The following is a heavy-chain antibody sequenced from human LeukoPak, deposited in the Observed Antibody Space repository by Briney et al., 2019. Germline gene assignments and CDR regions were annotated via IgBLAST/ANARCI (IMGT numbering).Heavy chain of an antibody. CDR2: ISYDGSNK. CDR1: GFTFSSYT. Sequence: GGSLRLSCAASGFTFSSYTIHWVRQPPGKGLEWVAVISYDGSNKYYADSVKGRFTISRDNSKNTVELQMNSLRAEDTAVYYCAKPLGNYYYYGMDVWGQGTTVTVSS. CDR3: AKPLGNYYYYGMDV. J-gene: IGHJ6*02. V-gene: IGHV3-30-3*02.